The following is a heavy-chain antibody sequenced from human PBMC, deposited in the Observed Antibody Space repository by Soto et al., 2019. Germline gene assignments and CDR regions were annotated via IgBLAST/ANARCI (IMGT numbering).Heavy chain of an antibody. CDR2: INAGNGNT. Sequence: ASVKVSCKASGYTFTSYAMHWVRQAPGQRLEWMGWINAGNGNTKYSQKFQGRVTITRDTSASTAYMELSSLRSEDTAVYYCARVSRSTYYYDSSGYYDYWGQGTLVTVSS. D-gene: IGHD3-22*01. CDR3: ARVSRSTYYYDSSGYYDY. V-gene: IGHV1-3*01. CDR1: GYTFTSYA. J-gene: IGHJ4*02.